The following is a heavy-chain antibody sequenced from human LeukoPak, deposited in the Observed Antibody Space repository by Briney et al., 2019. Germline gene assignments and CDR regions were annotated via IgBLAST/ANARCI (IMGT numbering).Heavy chain of an antibody. J-gene: IGHJ4*02. Sequence: GASVRVSCTASGYTCTSYYMHWVQQAPGQGLEWNGIINPSGGSTSYAQKFQGRVTMTRDTPTSTVYMELSSLGSEDTAVYYCARGYGDYVGYYFDYWGEGTLVTVSS. CDR3: ARGYGDYVGYYFDY. D-gene: IGHD4-17*01. V-gene: IGHV1-46*01. CDR1: GYTCTSYY. CDR2: INPSGGST.